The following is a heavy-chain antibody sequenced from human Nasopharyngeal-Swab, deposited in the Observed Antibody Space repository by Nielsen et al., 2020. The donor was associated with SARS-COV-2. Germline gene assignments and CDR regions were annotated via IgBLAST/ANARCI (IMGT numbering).Heavy chain of an antibody. J-gene: IGHJ3*02. Sequence: ASVQVSCKASGYTFTSYGISWVRQAPGQGLEWMGWISAYNGNTNYAQKLQGRVTMTTDTSTSTAYMELRSLRSDDTAVYYCARELRLSMVRGVTLAFDIWGQGTMVTVSS. CDR3: ARELRLSMVRGVTLAFDI. CDR2: ISAYNGNT. V-gene: IGHV1-18*04. D-gene: IGHD3-10*01. CDR1: GYTFTSYG.